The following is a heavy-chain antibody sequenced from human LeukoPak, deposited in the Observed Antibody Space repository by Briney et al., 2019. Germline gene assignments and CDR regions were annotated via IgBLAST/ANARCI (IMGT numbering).Heavy chain of an antibody. CDR1: GFTFSSYE. CDR3: ARGQYYDILTGYSPNWFDP. J-gene: IGHJ5*02. V-gene: IGHV3-48*03. Sequence: GGSLRLSWAASGFTFSSYEMNWVRQAPGKGLEWVSYISSSGSTIYYADSVKGRFTISRDNAKNSLYLQMNSLRAEDTAVYYCARGQYYDILTGYSPNWFDPWGQGTLVTVSS. D-gene: IGHD3-9*01. CDR2: ISSSGSTI.